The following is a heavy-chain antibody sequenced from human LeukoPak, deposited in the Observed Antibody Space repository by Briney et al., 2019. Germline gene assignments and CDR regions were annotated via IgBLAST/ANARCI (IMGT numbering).Heavy chain of an antibody. D-gene: IGHD3-10*01. CDR3: ASGSGSYYYYMDV. V-gene: IGHV1-46*01. J-gene: IGHJ6*03. CDR2: INPSGGST. Sequence: GASVKVSCTASGYTFTSYYMHWVRQAPGQGLEWMGIINPSGGSTSYAQKFQGRVTMTRDMSTSTVYMELSSLRSEDTAVYYCASGSGSYYYYMDVWGKGTTVTVSS. CDR1: GYTFTSYY.